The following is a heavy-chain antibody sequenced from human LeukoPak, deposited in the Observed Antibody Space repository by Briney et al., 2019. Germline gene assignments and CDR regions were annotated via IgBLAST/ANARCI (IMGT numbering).Heavy chain of an antibody. CDR3: AKGGRWSSFDY. D-gene: IGHD4-23*01. V-gene: IGHV3-23*01. CDR2: ISTSGAGT. J-gene: IGHJ4*02. CDR1: GFTFSSYA. Sequence: GGSLRLSCAASGFTFSSYAMSWVRQAPGKGLEWVSGISTSGAGTYCADSVKGRFTISRDNSKNTLYLQVNSLRAEDTAVYYCAKGGRWSSFDYWGQGTLVTVSS.